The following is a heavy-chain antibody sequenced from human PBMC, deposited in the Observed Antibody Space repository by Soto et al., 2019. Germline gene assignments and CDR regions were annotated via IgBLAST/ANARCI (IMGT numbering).Heavy chain of an antibody. CDR3: AREPVVPAVTHDAFDI. D-gene: IGHD2-2*01. Sequence: QVQLQESGPGLVKPSQTLSLTCTVSGGSISSGGYYWSWIRQHPGKGLEWIGYIYYSGSTYYNPSLKCRVTISXXTXKXXFSLKLSSVTAADTAVYYCAREPVVPAVTHDAFDIWGQGTMVTVSS. CDR2: IYYSGST. V-gene: IGHV4-31*03. J-gene: IGHJ3*02. CDR1: GGSISSGGYY.